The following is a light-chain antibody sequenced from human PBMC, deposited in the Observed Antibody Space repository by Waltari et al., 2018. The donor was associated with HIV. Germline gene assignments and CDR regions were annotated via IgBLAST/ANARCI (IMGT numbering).Light chain of an antibody. CDR3: QQFNSYSGA. Sequence: DIQMTQSPSTLSASVGERVTITCRASQSISNWLAWYQQKPGKAPKLLIYKASTLESGVPSRFSGSGSETEFTLTISSLQPDDFATYYCQQFNSYSGAFDQGTKVEIK. J-gene: IGKJ1*01. V-gene: IGKV1-5*03. CDR2: KAS. CDR1: QSISNW.